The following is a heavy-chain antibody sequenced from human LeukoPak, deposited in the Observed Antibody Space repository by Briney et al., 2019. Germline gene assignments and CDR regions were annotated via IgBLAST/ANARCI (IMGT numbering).Heavy chain of an antibody. CDR3: ARALADSRGYYLGFDY. CDR1: GFTFSDYY. D-gene: IGHD3-22*01. V-gene: IGHV3-11*04. Sequence: GGSLRLSCAASGFTFSDYYMGWIRQAPGRGLEWISYITDNGGAMFYADSLKGRLTIFRDNAKKSLYLQMNSLRPDDTALYYCARALADSRGYYLGFDYWGQGTLVTVSS. J-gene: IGHJ4*02. CDR2: ITDNGGAM.